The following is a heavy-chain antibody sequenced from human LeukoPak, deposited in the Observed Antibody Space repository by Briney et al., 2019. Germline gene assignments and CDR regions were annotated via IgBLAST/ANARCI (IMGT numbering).Heavy chain of an antibody. CDR2: ISGSGVST. Sequence: GGSLRLSCAASGFTFSSYAMSWVRQAPGKGLEWVSAISGSGVSTYYADSVKGRFTISRDTSKNTLYLQMSSLSAEDTAMYYCVREIGNSGNYDWGQGTLVTVSS. D-gene: IGHD3-16*01. J-gene: IGHJ4*02. CDR1: GFTFSSYA. V-gene: IGHV3-23*01. CDR3: VREIGNSGNYD.